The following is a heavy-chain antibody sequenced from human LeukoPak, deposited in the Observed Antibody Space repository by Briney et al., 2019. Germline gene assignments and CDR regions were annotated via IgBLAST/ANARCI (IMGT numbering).Heavy chain of an antibody. V-gene: IGHV4-39*01. CDR3: ARVGSYYNGNFDY. CDR2: IYYSGTT. D-gene: IGHD3-10*01. J-gene: IGHJ4*02. Sequence: SETLSLTCTVSGGSISSSSYYWGWLRQPPGKGLEWIGTIYYSGTTYYNPSLKSRVTISVDTSKNQFSLKLTSVTAADTAVYYCARVGSYYNGNFDYWGQGTLVTVSS. CDR1: GGSISSSSYY.